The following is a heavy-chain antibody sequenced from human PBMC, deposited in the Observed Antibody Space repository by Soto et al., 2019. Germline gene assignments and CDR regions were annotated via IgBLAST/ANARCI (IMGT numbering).Heavy chain of an antibody. CDR3: AVYGYGVSAAAY. V-gene: IGHV3-7*03. J-gene: IGHJ4*02. CDR1: GLTFRNDW. D-gene: IGHD4-17*01. CDR2: INQDGSER. Sequence: PGGSLRLSCAGSGLTFRNDWLSWVRQAPGKGLEWVANINQDGSERYYVDSVRGRFTISRGNVENSLYLQLNSLRPEETAVYYCAVYGYGVSAAAYWGQGTLVTVSS.